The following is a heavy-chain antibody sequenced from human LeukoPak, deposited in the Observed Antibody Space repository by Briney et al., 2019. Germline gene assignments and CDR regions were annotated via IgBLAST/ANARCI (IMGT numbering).Heavy chain of an antibody. Sequence: PGGSLRLLCAASGFTFSSYAMRWARQARGGGLEWVSAISGRGGSTYYADSVNGRFTISTDNSKNTLYLQTNSLRAEDTGGYYCAKGEHYYDSGGSSDAFNIWGQGTIVTVSS. D-gene: IGHD3-22*01. CDR1: GFTFSSYA. CDR3: AKGEHYYDSGGSSDAFNI. CDR2: ISGRGGST. J-gene: IGHJ3*02. V-gene: IGHV3-23*01.